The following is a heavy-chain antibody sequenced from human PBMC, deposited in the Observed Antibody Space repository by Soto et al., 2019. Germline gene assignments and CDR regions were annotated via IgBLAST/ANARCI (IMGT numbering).Heavy chain of an antibody. J-gene: IGHJ4*02. CDR3: AKAGTIFGVVITTYYFDY. V-gene: IGHV3-23*01. Sequence: GWSLRLSCASSVFTFISYAMSWVRQAPGKGLEWVSAISGSGGSTYYADSVKGRFTISRDNSKNTLYLQMNSLRAEDTAVYYCAKAGTIFGVVITTYYFDYWGQGTLVTVSS. CDR2: ISGSGGST. D-gene: IGHD3-3*01. CDR1: VFTFISYA.